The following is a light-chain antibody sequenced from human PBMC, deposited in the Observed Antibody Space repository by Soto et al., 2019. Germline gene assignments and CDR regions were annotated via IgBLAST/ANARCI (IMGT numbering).Light chain of an antibody. Sequence: DIVMTQSPDSLAVSLGERATINCKSSQSVLYSSNNKNYLARYQQKPGQPPKLLIYWASTRESGVPDRFSGSGSGTDFPLTLRSLQAEDVAVYYCQQYYATPPYTFGQGTKVEIK. J-gene: IGKJ2*01. V-gene: IGKV4-1*01. CDR2: WAS. CDR3: QQYYATPPYT. CDR1: QSVLYSSNNKNY.